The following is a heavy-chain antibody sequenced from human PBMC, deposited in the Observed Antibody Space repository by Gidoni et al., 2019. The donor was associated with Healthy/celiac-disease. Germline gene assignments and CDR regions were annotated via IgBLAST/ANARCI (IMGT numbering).Heavy chain of an antibody. CDR2: ISYYGSNK. CDR3: ARDSLLDY. V-gene: IGHV3-30*04. J-gene: IGHJ4*02. CDR1: GFTFSSYA. Sequence: QVQLVEPGRGVVQPGTSLRLSCAASGFTFSSYAMHRVRQAPGKGLEWVAVISYYGSNKYYADSVKGRFTISRDNSKNTLYLQMNSLRAEDTAVYYCARDSLLDYWGQGTLVTVSS.